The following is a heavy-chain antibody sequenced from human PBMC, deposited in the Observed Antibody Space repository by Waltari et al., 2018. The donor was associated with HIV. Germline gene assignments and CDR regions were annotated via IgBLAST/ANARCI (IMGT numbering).Heavy chain of an antibody. Sequence: QVQLLQSGAEVKKPGDSVKVSCKASGYTFTDYYMHWVRQAPGQGPDWMGWSNPNKCETNDAQKFQGRVNMTRDTSITTAYMELSRLRSDDTAVYFCASDYDSNGMYYFDYWGQEPWSPSPQ. CDR1: GYTFTDYY. V-gene: IGHV1-2*02. CDR2: SNPNKCET. CDR3: ASDYDSNGMYYFDY. J-gene: IGHJ4*01. D-gene: IGHD3-22*01.